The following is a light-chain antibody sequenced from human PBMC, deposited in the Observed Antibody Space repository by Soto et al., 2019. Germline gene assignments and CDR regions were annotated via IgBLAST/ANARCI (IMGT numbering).Light chain of an antibody. V-gene: IGKV3-11*01. Sequence: EIVLTQSPATLSLSPGERAALSCRASQSVSSYLAWYQQKPGQAPRLLIYGASNRATGIPARFSGSGSGTDFTLTISSLEAEDFAVYYCQQRSNWPSTFGGGTKVEIK. CDR2: GAS. CDR1: QSVSSY. CDR3: QQRSNWPST. J-gene: IGKJ4*01.